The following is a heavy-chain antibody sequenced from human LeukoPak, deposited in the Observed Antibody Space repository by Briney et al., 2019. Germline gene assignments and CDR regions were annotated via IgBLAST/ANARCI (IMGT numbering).Heavy chain of an antibody. Sequence: SETLSLTCTVSGGSISSYYWSWLRQPPGKGLEWIGYIYYSGSTNYNPSLKSRVTISVDTSRNQFSLKLSSVTAADTAVYYCAREIVGFGDYYMDVWGKGTTVTVSS. CDR1: GGSISSYY. D-gene: IGHD3-10*01. J-gene: IGHJ6*03. CDR3: AREIVGFGDYYMDV. V-gene: IGHV4-59*01. CDR2: IYYSGST.